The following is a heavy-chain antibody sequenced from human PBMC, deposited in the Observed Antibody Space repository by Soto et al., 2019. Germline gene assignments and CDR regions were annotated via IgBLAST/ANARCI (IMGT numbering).Heavy chain of an antibody. CDR2: INPNSGGT. Sequence: GASVKVSCKASGYTFTGYYMHWVRQAPGQGLEWMGWINPNSGGTNYAQRFQGWVTMTRDTSISTAYMELSRLRSDDTAVYYCARVRQLGNFDYWGQGTLVTVSS. J-gene: IGHJ4*02. CDR3: ARVRQLGNFDY. CDR1: GYTFTGYY. D-gene: IGHD6-13*01. V-gene: IGHV1-2*04.